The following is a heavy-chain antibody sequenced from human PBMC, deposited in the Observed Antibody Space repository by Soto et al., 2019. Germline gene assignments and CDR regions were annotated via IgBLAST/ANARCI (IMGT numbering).Heavy chain of an antibody. D-gene: IGHD5-12*01. CDR2: IYWDDDK. V-gene: IGHV2-5*02. CDR1: GFSLSTSGVG. CDR3: AHRRGREYSGYDYDY. Sequence: QITLKESGPTLVKPTQTLTLTCTFSGFSLSTSGVGVGWIRQPPGKALEWLALIYWDDDKRYSPSLKGRLTTTKDTAKKHVVLTMTNMDPVDTATYYGAHRRGREYSGYDYDYWGQGTLVTVSS. J-gene: IGHJ4*02.